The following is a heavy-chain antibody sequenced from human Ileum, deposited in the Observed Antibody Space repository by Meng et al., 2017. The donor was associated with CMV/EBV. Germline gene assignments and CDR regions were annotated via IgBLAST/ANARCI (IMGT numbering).Heavy chain of an antibody. CDR2: IDPNSGGT. CDR1: FSDYF. J-gene: IGHJ5*02. V-gene: IGHV1-2*02. CDR3: ARGGGYCSSISCVRGDWFDP. Sequence: FSDYFIHWIRQAPGQGLEWMGRIDPNSGGTSYEQKFQGRVTMTEDTSITTVFLELNRLTSDDTAMYYCARGGGYCSSISCVRGDWFDPWGQGTLVTVSS. D-gene: IGHD2-2*01.